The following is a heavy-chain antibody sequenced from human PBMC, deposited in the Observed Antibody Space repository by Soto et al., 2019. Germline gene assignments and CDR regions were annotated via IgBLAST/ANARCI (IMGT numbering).Heavy chain of an antibody. CDR1: GGSFSGYY. D-gene: IGHD2-8*01. CDR3: ARDVMANNRYHWYFDL. V-gene: IGHV4-34*01. Sequence: QVQLQQWGAGLLKPSETLSLTCAVYGGSFSGYYWSWIRQPPGKGLEWIGEITHSGGTNYNPSLKSRVTISVDTSKSRFSLKLSSVTAADTAVYYCARDVMANNRYHWYFDLWGRGTLVTVSS. J-gene: IGHJ2*01. CDR2: ITHSGGT.